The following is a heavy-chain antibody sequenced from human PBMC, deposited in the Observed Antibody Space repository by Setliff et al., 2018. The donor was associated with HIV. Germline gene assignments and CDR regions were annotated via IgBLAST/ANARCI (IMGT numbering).Heavy chain of an antibody. CDR1: GFTFDDYG. Sequence: GGSLRLPCAALGFTFDDYGMSWVRQTPGKGLEWVSGINWNGGSTGYADSVKGRFTISRDNAKNSLYMQMDSLRPEDTALYYCARGFAAVIRPVLQRAAFDVWGQGTMVTVSS. CDR2: INWNGGST. V-gene: IGHV3-20*04. CDR3: ARGFAAVIRPVLQRAAFDV. J-gene: IGHJ3*01. D-gene: IGHD3-10*01.